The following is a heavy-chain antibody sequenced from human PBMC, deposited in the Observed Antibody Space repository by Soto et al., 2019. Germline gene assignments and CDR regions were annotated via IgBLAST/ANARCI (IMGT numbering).Heavy chain of an antibody. Sequence: QVQLVQSGAEVKKPGASVKVSCKVSGYTLTELSMRWVRQAHGKGLEWMGGFDPEDGETIYAQKFQGRVTMTEDTSTDTAYMELSSLRSEDTAVSYCAAAVRDIVVVPAANSSYYYYYGMDVWGQGTTVTVSS. CDR2: FDPEDGET. D-gene: IGHD2-2*01. V-gene: IGHV1-24*01. CDR1: GYTLTELS. CDR3: AAAVRDIVVVPAANSSYYYYYGMDV. J-gene: IGHJ6*02.